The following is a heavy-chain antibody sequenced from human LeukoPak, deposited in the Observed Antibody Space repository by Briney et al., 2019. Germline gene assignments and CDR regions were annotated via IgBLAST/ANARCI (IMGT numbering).Heavy chain of an antibody. V-gene: IGHV1-18*04. J-gene: IGHJ6*03. CDR3: ARVQARWFGELVLYYYYMDV. D-gene: IGHD3-10*01. CDR1: GYTFTGYY. CDR2: ISAYNGNT. Sequence: GASVKVSCKASGYTFTGYYMHWVRQAPGQGLEWMGWISAYNGNTNYAQKLQGRVTMTTDTSTSTAYMELRSLRSDDTAVYYCARVQARWFGELVLYYYYMDVWGKGTTVTVSS.